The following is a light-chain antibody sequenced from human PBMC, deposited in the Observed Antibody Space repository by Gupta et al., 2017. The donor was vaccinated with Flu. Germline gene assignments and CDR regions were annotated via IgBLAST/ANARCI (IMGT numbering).Light chain of an antibody. CDR3: QQSDNTPLT. Sequence: PSSLSASVGDRVTITCRARQSISNYLNWYQQKGGKAPKLLIYAASSLQGGVPSRFSGSGSGTDFTLTISRLQPEDFATYYCQQSDNTPLTFGGGTRVEI. V-gene: IGKV1-39*01. J-gene: IGKJ4*01. CDR1: QSISNY. CDR2: AAS.